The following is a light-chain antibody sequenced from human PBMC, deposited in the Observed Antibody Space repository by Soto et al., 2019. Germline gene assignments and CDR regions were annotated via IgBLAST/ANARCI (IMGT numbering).Light chain of an antibody. CDR2: GAS. V-gene: IGKV3D-15*01. Sequence: EIVMTQSPATLSVSPGEGATLSCRASQSVSISLDWYQHKPGQAPRLLIHGASTRASGIPPKFSGSGSGTEFTLTISSLQSEDYAVYFCQQYHVWPKWTFGQGTKVDIK. CDR1: QSVSIS. CDR3: QQYHVWPKWT. J-gene: IGKJ1*01.